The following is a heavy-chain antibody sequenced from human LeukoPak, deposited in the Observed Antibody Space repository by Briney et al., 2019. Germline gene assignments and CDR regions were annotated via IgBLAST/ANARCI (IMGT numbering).Heavy chain of an antibody. V-gene: IGHV4-34*01. D-gene: IGHD3-22*01. CDR3: ARGTSSGYFH. Sequence: SETLSLTCTVYGGSFSGYYWSWIRQPPGKGLEWIGEIDNSRSTNHNPSLESRVTISVDTSKNQFSLKLSSMTAADTAVYYCARGTSSGYFHWGQGTLVTVSS. CDR2: IDNSRST. J-gene: IGHJ4*02. CDR1: GGSFSGYY.